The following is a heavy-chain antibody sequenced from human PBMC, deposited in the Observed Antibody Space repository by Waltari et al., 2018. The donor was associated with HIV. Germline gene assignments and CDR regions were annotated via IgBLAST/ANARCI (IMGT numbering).Heavy chain of an antibody. J-gene: IGHJ4*02. Sequence: EVQLAESGGGLVQPGGSLRLSCTASGFTFNTFSMDWVRLAPGKGLEWISYISSGSGTIYYADSVKGRVTISRDNAKKSLYLQMNSLRDEDTAVYFCARHSTTSTHFFDYWGQGTLVTVSS. CDR2: ISSGSGTI. CDR1: GFTFNTFS. D-gene: IGHD2-2*01. V-gene: IGHV3-48*02. CDR3: ARHSTTSTHFFDY.